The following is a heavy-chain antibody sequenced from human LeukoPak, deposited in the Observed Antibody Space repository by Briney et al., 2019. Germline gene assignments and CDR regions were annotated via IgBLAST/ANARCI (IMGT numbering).Heavy chain of an antibody. CDR1: GFTFSSYG. J-gene: IGHJ2*01. CDR3: ARRWYFDL. CDR2: ISYDESDK. D-gene: IGHD5-24*01. Sequence: PGGSLRLSCAASGFTFSSYGMHWVRQAPGKGLEWVAVISYDESDKYYADSVKGRFTISRDNSKNTLYLQMNSLRAEDTAIYYCARRWYFDLWGRGTLVTVSS. V-gene: IGHV3-30*19.